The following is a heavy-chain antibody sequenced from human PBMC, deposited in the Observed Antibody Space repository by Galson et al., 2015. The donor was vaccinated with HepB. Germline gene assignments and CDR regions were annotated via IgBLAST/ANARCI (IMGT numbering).Heavy chain of an antibody. D-gene: IGHD6-13*01. CDR1: GFTIRHNY. CDR3: ARDGYSSSWYVRYFDL. V-gene: IGHV3-66*01. CDR2: IYSGGST. Sequence: SLRLTCAASGFTIRHNYMSWVRQAPGKGLEWVSVIYSGGSTVYADSVKGRFTISRDNSKNTLYLQMNSLRAEDTAVYYCARDGYSSSWYVRYFDLWGRGTLVTVSS. J-gene: IGHJ2*01.